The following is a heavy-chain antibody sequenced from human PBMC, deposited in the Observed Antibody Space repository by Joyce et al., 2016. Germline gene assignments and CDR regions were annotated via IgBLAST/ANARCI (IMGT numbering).Heavy chain of an antibody. Sequence: QLHLQESGPGLVRPSETLSLTCFVSGASVNGYPYNWAWIRQTPRKGLEWIGTISYAGTTYYNPSLQSRVTTSMDTSKNQFSLTLSSVTAADAAVYYCARHPTGYPNWFDSWGQGTLVTVSS. CDR3: ARHPTGYPNWFDS. CDR2: ISYAGTT. CDR1: GASVNGYPYN. D-gene: IGHD5-18*01. J-gene: IGHJ5*01. V-gene: IGHV4-39*01.